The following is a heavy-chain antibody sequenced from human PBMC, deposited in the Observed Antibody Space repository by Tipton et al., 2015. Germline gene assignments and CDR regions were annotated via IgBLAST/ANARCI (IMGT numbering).Heavy chain of an antibody. D-gene: IGHD2-15*01. CDR2: IYYSAST. V-gene: IGHV4-31*03. CDR1: GGSIRSGGYH. Sequence: TLSLTCTVSGGSIRSGGYHWNWIRQPPGKGLEWIGYIYYSASTNYNPSLKCRVTISVDTSQNQFSLKLSSVTAADTALYYCARGKYCSGASCYLFDFWGQGTLVIVSS. CDR3: ARGKYCSGASCYLFDF. J-gene: IGHJ4*02.